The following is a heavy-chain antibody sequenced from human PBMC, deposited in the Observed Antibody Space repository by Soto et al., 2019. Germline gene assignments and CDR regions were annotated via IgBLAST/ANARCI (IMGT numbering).Heavy chain of an antibody. CDR1: GFSLSTSGVG. CDR2: IYWDDDK. J-gene: IGHJ4*02. CDR3: EKPYGDYGYFDY. Sequence: QITLKESGPTLVKPTQTLTLTCTFSGFSLSTSGVGVGWIRQPPGKALEWLALIYWDDDKRYSPSLKSRLTITEDTSKNQVVLTMTNMDPVDTATYYCEKPYGDYGYFDYWGQGTLVTVSS. V-gene: IGHV2-5*02. D-gene: IGHD4-17*01.